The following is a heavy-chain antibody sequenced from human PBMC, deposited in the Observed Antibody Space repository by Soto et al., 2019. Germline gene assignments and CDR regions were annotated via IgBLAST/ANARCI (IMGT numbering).Heavy chain of an antibody. D-gene: IGHD2-21*01. CDR2: VSVYGGST. CDR1: GFIFSDFA. V-gene: IGHV3-23*01. J-gene: IGHJ2*01. Sequence: DVQLLESGGDLVQCGESLRHSCAASGFIFSDFAMSWVRQTPGKGLEWVSAVSVYGGSTHYSDAVKGRFTISRDNSRDTLFLQMKSLRAEDTAVYYCARRPAGDSHWYFDLWGRGTLVTVSS. CDR3: ARRPAGDSHWYFDL.